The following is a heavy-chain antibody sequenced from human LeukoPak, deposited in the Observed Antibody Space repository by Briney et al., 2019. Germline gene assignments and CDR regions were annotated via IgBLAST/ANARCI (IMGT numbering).Heavy chain of an antibody. CDR3: AREFEGSLKEAYCGGDCLRQGFHGMDV. V-gene: IGHV3-53*01. D-gene: IGHD2-21*02. CDR2: IYSGGST. Sequence: GGSLRLSCAASGFTVSSNYMSWVRQAPGKGLEWVSVIYSGGSTYYADSVKGRFTISRDNSKNTLYLQMNSLRAEDTAVYYCAREFEGSLKEAYCGGDCLRQGFHGMDVWGQGTTVTVSS. CDR1: GFTVSSNY. J-gene: IGHJ6*02.